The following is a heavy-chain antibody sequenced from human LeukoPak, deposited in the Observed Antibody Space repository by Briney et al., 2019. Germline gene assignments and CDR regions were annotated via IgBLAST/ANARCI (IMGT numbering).Heavy chain of an antibody. CDR3: ARGRSYDSNAFDI. CDR1: GGAITSGGYS. J-gene: IGHJ3*02. Sequence: SETLSLTCTVSGGAITSGGYSWNWIRQPPGKGLEWIGCIYDRGPTYYNPSLKSRITISVDTSKNQFSLKLSSVTAADTAVYYCARGRSYDSNAFDIWGQGTMVTVSS. CDR2: IYDRGPT. D-gene: IGHD3-22*01. V-gene: IGHV4-30-2*01.